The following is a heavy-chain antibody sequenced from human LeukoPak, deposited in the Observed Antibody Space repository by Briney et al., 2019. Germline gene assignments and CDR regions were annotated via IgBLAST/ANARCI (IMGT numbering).Heavy chain of an antibody. CDR1: GYNFISYY. CDR2: INPSGGST. D-gene: IGHD2-8*01. J-gene: IGHJ6*02. CDR3: AREDVVLVDAVRYQYYGMDV. V-gene: IGHV1-46*01. Sequence: ASVKVSCKASGYNFISYYMHWVRQAPGQGLEWMGIINPSGGSTSYAQKFQDRVAMTRDTSTSTVYMELSSLKSEDTAVYYCAREDVVLVDAVRYQYYGMDVWGQGTTVTVSS.